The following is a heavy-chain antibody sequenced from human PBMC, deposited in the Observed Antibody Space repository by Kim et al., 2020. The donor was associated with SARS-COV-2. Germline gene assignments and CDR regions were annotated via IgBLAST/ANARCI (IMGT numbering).Heavy chain of an antibody. CDR2: IIPIFGTA. J-gene: IGHJ6*02. D-gene: IGHD2-2*01. V-gene: IGHV1-69*13. Sequence: SVKVSCKASGGTFSSYAISWVRQAPGQGLEWMGGIIPIFGTANYAQKFQGRVTITADESTSTAYMELSSLRSEDTAVYYCARGDCSSTSCYAYYYGMDVWGQGTTVTV. CDR1: GGTFSSYA. CDR3: ARGDCSSTSCYAYYYGMDV.